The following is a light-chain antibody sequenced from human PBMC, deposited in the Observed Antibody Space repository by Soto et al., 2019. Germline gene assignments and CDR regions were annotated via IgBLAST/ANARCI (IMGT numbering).Light chain of an antibody. CDR1: QSISNW. J-gene: IGKJ1*01. CDR3: QQYNSFPT. V-gene: IGKV1-5*03. Sequence: DIQMTQSPSTLSASVGDRVTITCRASQSISNWLAWYQQKPGKAPKLLIYKASSLESGVPSRFSGSGSGTEFTLTISSLQPDDFATYYCQQYNSFPTFGQGIKVEIK. CDR2: KAS.